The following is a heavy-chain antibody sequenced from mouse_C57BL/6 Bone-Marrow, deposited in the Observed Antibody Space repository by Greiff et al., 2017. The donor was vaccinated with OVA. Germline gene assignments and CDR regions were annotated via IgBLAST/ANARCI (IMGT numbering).Heavy chain of an antibody. CDR2: IHPSDSDT. D-gene: IGHD1-1*01. Sequence: QVQLQQPGAELVKPGASVKVSCKASGYTFTSYWMHWVKQRPGQGLEWIGRIHPSDSDTNYNQKFKSKATLNVDKSSSTAYIQLSNLKSEDSTVYYCAIRDYYGNSPWFAYWGQGPLVTVSA. CDR1: GYTFTSYW. J-gene: IGHJ3*01. V-gene: IGHV1-74*01. CDR3: AIRDYYGNSPWFAY.